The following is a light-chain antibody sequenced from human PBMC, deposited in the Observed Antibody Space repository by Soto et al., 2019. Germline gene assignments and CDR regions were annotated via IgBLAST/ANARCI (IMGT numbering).Light chain of an antibody. V-gene: IGKV3-11*01. Sequence: EIVLTQSPGTLSLSPGERATLSCRAIQSVSNNYLAWYQQKPGQAPRLLIYGASNRATDIPARFSGSGSGTDFTLTISSLEPEDFAIYYCQQRSNWPSISFGQGTRLEIK. CDR3: QQRSNWPSIS. CDR1: QSVSNNY. CDR2: GAS. J-gene: IGKJ5*01.